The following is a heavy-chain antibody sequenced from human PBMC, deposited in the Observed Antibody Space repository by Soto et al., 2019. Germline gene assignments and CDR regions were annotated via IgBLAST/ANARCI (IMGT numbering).Heavy chain of an antibody. D-gene: IGHD1-1*01. V-gene: IGHV4-30-4*01. J-gene: IGHJ5*02. CDR3: ARVNCNHVWFDH. CDR1: GGSISSGEYY. Sequence: SGTLSLTCTVSGGSISSGEYYWSWIRQPPGKGLGGIGDIYYSGSTYYNPTLKSLVTISVDTSKNQFSLQLNSVTAADTVVYYCARVNCNHVWFDHWGQGTLVTVSS. CDR2: IYYSGST.